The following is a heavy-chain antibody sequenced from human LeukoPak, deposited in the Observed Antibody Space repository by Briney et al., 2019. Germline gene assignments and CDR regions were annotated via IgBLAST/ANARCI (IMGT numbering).Heavy chain of an antibody. V-gene: IGHV4-61*02. D-gene: IGHD3-3*01. CDR2: IYTRGST. Sequence: SETLSLTRTVSGDSISNGNYYWTWIRQPAGKGLEWIGRIYTRGSTQYNPSLESRVTMSLDVSENQFSLKINSVTAADTAVYYCASGVDFDFWSAYLAYWGQGSLVTVSS. CDR3: ASGVDFDFWSAYLAY. CDR1: GDSISNGNYY. J-gene: IGHJ4*02.